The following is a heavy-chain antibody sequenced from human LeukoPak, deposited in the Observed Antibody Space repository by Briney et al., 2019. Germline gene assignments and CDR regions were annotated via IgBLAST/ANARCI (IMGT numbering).Heavy chain of an antibody. CDR3: ARADFVVRGVIFY. V-gene: IGHV1-2*02. D-gene: IGHD3-10*01. Sequence: GASVKVSCKASGYTFTGYYMHWVRQAPAQGLEWMGWINPNRGCTNYARKFHGRVTITRDTSISTAYMELRRLRSDDTAVYYCARADFVVRGVIFYWGQGTLVTVSS. CDR1: GYTFTGYY. CDR2: INPNRGCT. J-gene: IGHJ4*02.